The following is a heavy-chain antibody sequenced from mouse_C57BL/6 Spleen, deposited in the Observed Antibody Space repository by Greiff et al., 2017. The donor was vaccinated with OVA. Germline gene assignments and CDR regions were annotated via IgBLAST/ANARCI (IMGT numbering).Heavy chain of an antibody. Sequence: EVQLQQSGAELVKPGASVKLSCTASGFNIKDYYMHWLQQRTEQGLEWIGRIDPEDGETKYAPKFQGKATITADPASNTAYLQLSILTSEDTAVYYCASGGSGYYVWFAYWGQGTLVTVSA. CDR3: ASGGSGYYVWFAY. D-gene: IGHD2-3*01. CDR1: GFNIKDYY. V-gene: IGHV14-2*01. CDR2: IDPEDGET. J-gene: IGHJ3*01.